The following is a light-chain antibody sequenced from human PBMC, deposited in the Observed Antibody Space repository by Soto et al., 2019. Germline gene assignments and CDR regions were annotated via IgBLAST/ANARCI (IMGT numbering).Light chain of an antibody. V-gene: IGLV2-8*01. CDR2: EVT. CDR1: SSDVGGYNF. CDR3: TSYAGGIKWV. Sequence: QSALTQPPSASGSPGQSVTISCTGTSSDVGGYNFVSWYQQHPGKAPKFMIYEVTKRPSGVPDRFSGSKSGNTASLTVSGLQAEDEADYYCTSYAGGIKWVFGGGTKLIV. J-gene: IGLJ3*02.